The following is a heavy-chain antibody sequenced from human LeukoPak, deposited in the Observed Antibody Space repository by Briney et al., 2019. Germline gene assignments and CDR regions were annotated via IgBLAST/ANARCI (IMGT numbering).Heavy chain of an antibody. CDR3: ATKQWLAPPPDS. Sequence: GGSLSLSCAAYGFTFSKYWMLWVRQAPGKGLKSVSRINTDGTVTTYADSVKGRFTVSRDNADNTMFLQMNSVRDEDTAVYYCATKQWLAPPPDSWGQGTPVTVSS. V-gene: IGHV3-74*01. D-gene: IGHD6-19*01. CDR2: INTDGTVT. J-gene: IGHJ4*02. CDR1: GFTFSKYW.